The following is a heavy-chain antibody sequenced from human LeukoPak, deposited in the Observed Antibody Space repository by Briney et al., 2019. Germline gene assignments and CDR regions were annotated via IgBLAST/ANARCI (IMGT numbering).Heavy chain of an antibody. V-gene: IGHV1-46*01. D-gene: IGHD4-23*01. Sequence: ASVKVSCKASGYIFTNHYMHWVRQAPGEGLERMGLINTSGSSTLYAEKFRGRIIMTRDMSTATDYMELSSLRSEDTAVYYCARDNSIADRGWWFDPWGQGTLVTVSS. CDR2: INTSGSST. J-gene: IGHJ5*02. CDR1: GYIFTNHY. CDR3: ARDNSIADRGWWFDP.